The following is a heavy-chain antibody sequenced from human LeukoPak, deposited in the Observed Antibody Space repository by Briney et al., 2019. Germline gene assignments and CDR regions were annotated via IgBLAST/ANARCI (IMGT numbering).Heavy chain of an antibody. J-gene: IGHJ4*02. CDR2: IYPGDSDI. Sequence: GESLKISCKGFGYSFTTYWIGWVRQMPGKGLEWMGIIYPGDSDIRYSPSFQGQVPISADKSISTAYLQWSSLKASDTATYFCARQLGERTFNWNDFDYWGQGTLVSVSS. V-gene: IGHV5-51*01. CDR1: GYSFTTYW. D-gene: IGHD1-20*01. CDR3: ARQLGERTFNWNDFDY.